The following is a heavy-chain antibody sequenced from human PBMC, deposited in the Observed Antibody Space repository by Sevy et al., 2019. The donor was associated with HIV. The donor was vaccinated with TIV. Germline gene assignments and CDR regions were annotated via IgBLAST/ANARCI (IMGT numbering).Heavy chain of an antibody. CDR2: IIPIFGTA. Sequence: ASVKVSCKASGGTFSSYAISWVRQAPGQGLEWMGGIIPIFGTANYAQKFQGRVTITADKSTITAYMELSSLRSEDTAVYYCAREVAGKTDYYYMDVWGKGTTVTVSS. CDR3: AREVAGKTDYYYMDV. V-gene: IGHV1-69*06. J-gene: IGHJ6*03. D-gene: IGHD1-1*01. CDR1: GGTFSSYA.